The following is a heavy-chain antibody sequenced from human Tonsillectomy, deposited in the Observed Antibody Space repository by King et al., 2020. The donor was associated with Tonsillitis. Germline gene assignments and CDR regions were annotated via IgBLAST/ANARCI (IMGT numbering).Heavy chain of an antibody. J-gene: IGHJ5*02. V-gene: IGHV3-21*01. Sequence: VQLVESGGGLVKPGGSLRLSCAASGFTFSSYSMNWVRQAPGKGLEWVSSISSSSSYIYYADSLKGRFTISGDNAKNSLDLQMNSLRAEDTAVYYCARDGTERSGNWFDPWGQGTLVTVSS. CDR3: ARDGTERSGNWFDP. D-gene: IGHD1-1*01. CDR2: ISSSSSYI. CDR1: GFTFSSYS.